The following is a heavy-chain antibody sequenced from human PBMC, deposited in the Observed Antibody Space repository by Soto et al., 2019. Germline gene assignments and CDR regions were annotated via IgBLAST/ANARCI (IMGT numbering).Heavy chain of an antibody. Sequence: LSLTCTVSGGSMRNYFWTWIRQPPGKGLEWIGYIHYSGTTSFFPSYNPSLRSRVTISEDTSKNQFSLKLLSVTTADTAVYFCAAGEASSRNLAPYYLDFWGQGTLVTV. CDR2: IHYSGTT. CDR3: AAGEASSRNLAPYYLDF. V-gene: IGHV4-59*01. CDR1: GGSMRNYF. D-gene: IGHD6-13*01. J-gene: IGHJ4*02.